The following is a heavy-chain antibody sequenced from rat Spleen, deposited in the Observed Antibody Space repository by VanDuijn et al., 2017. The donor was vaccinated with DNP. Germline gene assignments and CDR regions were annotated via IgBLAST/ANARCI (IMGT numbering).Heavy chain of an antibody. CDR1: GFSLTNHH. CDR3: ARDWDGYNIDY. Sequence: QVQLRESGPGLVQPSQTLSLACTVSGFSLTNHHVHWVRQPPGKGLEWIAAISGAGATYYNSALKSRLSFSRDTSKNQIFLKMNSLQTEDSATYYCARDWDGYNIDYWGQGLMVTVSS. V-gene: IGHV2-6*01. CDR2: ISGAGAT. J-gene: IGHJ2*01. D-gene: IGHD4-1*01.